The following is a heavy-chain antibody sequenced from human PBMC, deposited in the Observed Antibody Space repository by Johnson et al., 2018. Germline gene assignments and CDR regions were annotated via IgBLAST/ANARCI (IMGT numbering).Heavy chain of an antibody. V-gene: IGHV3-72*01. J-gene: IGHJ4*02. D-gene: IGHD1-26*01. CDR3: ARVFSANSGNYVGGY. CDR1: GFTFSDHY. Sequence: VQLVETGGGLVQPGGSLRLSCAASGFTFSDHYMDWVRQAPGKGLEWVGRSRNKANSYTTEYAASVKGRFTISRDDSKNSLYLQMNSLKTEDTAVYYCARVFSANSGNYVGGYWGQGTLVTVSS. CDR2: SRNKANSYTT.